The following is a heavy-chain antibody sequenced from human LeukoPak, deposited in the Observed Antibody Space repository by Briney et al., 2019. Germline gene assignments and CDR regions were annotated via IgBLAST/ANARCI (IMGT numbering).Heavy chain of an antibody. V-gene: IGHV1-2*02. CDR1: GYTFTSYG. CDR3: ARVATVTTVRAAFDI. CDR2: INPNSGGT. Sequence: GASVKVSCKASGYTFTSYGISWVRQAPGQGLEWMGWINPNSGGTNYAQKFQGRVTMTRDTSISTAYMELSRLRSDDTAVYYCARVATVTTVRAAFDIWGQGTMVTVSS. J-gene: IGHJ3*02. D-gene: IGHD4-17*01.